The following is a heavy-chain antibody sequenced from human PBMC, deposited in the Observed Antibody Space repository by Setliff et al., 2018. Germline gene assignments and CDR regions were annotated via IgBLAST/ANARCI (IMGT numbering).Heavy chain of an antibody. Sequence: PSETLSLTCGVSGISISSGHYWGWIRQPPGKGLEWIATIYHKGRTYYNPSLDSRVTISLDTSKNHFSLRLSTVTAADTAVYYCASPGRDDLDSPFDAFDIWGQGTKVTVSS. CDR3: ASPGRDDLDSPFDAFDI. J-gene: IGHJ3*02. V-gene: IGHV4-38-2*01. CDR2: IYHKGRT. CDR1: GISISSGHY. D-gene: IGHD3-3*01.